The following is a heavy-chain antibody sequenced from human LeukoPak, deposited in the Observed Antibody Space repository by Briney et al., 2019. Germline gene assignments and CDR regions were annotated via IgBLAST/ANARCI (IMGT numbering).Heavy chain of an antibody. V-gene: IGHV7-4-1*02. CDR2: INTNTGNP. CDR3: ARIAYDSSSAFGYDAFDI. D-gene: IGHD3-22*01. CDR1: GYTFTSYA. J-gene: IGHJ3*02. Sequence: ASVKVSCKASGYTFTSYAMNWVRQAPGHGLEWMGWINTNTGNPTYAQGFTGRFVFSLDTSVSTAYLQISSLKAEDTAVYYCARIAYDSSSAFGYDAFDIWGQGTMVTVSS.